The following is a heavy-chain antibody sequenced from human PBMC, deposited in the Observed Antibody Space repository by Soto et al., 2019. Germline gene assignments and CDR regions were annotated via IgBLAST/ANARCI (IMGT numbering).Heavy chain of an antibody. CDR1: GFTFSSYG. J-gene: IGHJ3*02. V-gene: IGHV3-33*01. CDR2: IWYDGSNK. CDR3: ARGSGWLNAFDI. D-gene: IGHD3-9*01. Sequence: QVQLVESGGGVVQPGRSLRLSCAASGFTFSSYGMHWVRQAPGKGLEWVAVIWYDGSNKYYADSVKGRFTISRDNSKNTLYLQMNRLRAEDTAVYYCARGSGWLNAFDIWGQGTMVTVSS.